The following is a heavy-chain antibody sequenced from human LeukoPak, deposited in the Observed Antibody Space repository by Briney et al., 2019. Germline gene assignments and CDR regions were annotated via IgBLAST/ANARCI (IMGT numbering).Heavy chain of an antibody. CDR2: IYSGGST. CDR3: ARNPTEGGGHYDAMYV. Sequence: PGGSLRLSCAASGFTVSSNYMSWVRQAPGKGLEWVSVIYSGGSTYYADSVKGRFTISRDNSKNTLYLQMNSLRAEDTAVYYCARNPTEGGGHYDAMYVWGQGTTVTVSS. CDR1: GFTVSSNY. D-gene: IGHD1-26*01. J-gene: IGHJ6*02. V-gene: IGHV3-66*01.